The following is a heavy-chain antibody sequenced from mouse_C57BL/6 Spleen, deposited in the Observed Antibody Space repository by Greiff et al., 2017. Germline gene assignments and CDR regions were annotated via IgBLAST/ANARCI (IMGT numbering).Heavy chain of an antibody. J-gene: IGHJ2*01. CDR1: GYTFTSYW. D-gene: IGHD2-2*01. Sequence: VKLQQPGAELVMPGASVKLSCKASGYTFTSYWMHWVKQRPGQGLEWIGEIDPSDSYTNYNQKFKGKSTLTVDKSSSTAYMQLSSLTSEDSAVYYCARGLRGRGGYFDYWGQGTTLTVSS. CDR3: ARGLRGRGGYFDY. V-gene: IGHV1-69*01. CDR2: IDPSDSYT.